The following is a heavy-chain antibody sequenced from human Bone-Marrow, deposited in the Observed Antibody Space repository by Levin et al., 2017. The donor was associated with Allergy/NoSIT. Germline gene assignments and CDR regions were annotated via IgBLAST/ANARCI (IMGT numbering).Heavy chain of an antibody. CDR1: GFTFSSYS. CDR3: ARDHSSGWPTQIGY. J-gene: IGHJ4*02. Sequence: ETLSLTCAASGFTFSSYSMNWVRQAPGKGLEWVSSISSSSSYIYYADSVKGRFTISRDNAKNSLYLQMNSLRAEDTAVYYCARDHSSGWPTQIGYWGQGTLVTVSS. V-gene: IGHV3-21*01. CDR2: ISSSSSYI. D-gene: IGHD6-19*01.